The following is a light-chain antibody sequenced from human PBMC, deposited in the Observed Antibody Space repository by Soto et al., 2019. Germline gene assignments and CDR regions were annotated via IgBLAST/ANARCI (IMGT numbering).Light chain of an antibody. V-gene: IGKV3-11*01. CDR1: QSVSTS. CDR3: QHRISWPFT. Sequence: EIVLTQSPATLSLSPGERATLSCRASQSVSTSLAWYQQKPGQAPRLLIYDASDRATGTPARFSASGSGTDFSLTISSLEPEDFAVYYCQHRISWPFTFGQGTNLEIK. CDR2: DAS. J-gene: IGKJ2*01.